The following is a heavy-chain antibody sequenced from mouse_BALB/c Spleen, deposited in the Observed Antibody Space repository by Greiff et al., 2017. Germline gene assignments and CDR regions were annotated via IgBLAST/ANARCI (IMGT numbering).Heavy chain of an antibody. J-gene: IGHJ4*01. D-gene: IGHD2-13*01. CDR2: IWGGGST. Sequence: VQRVESGPGLVAPSQSLSITCTVSGFSLSRYSVHWVRQPPGKGLEWLGMIWGGGSTDYNSALKSRLSISKDNSKSQVFLKMNSLQTDDTAMYYCARNDYEQGAMDYWGQGTSVTVSS. V-gene: IGHV2-6-4*01. CDR1: GFSLSRYS. CDR3: ARNDYEQGAMDY.